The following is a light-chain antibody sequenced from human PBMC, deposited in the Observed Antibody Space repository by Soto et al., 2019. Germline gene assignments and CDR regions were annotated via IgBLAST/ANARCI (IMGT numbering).Light chain of an antibody. CDR3: QQYKSWPT. CDR1: HSISTN. Sequence: EIIMTQAQATLSVSPGEGASLSCMTRHSISTNLAWHQHKRGQSPRLHVYLESPRATGVPARFSGSGSGAEFPLAMSSLQSGHFAVYYCQQYKSWPTFGGGTKVEIK. CDR2: LES. J-gene: IGKJ4*01. V-gene: IGKV3-15*01.